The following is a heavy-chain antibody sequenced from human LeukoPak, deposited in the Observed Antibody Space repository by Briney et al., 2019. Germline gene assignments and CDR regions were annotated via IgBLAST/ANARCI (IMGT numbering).Heavy chain of an antibody. J-gene: IGHJ4*02. D-gene: IGHD2-21*01. Sequence: GGSLRLSCAASGFTVSSNYVTWIRQAPGERLEWVSIVYSGGDTYYADSVKGRFTMSRDNSKNMLYLQMNSLRAEDTAVYYCARVEIPWSFDYWGQGTLVTVSS. CDR1: GFTVSSNY. CDR3: ARVEIPWSFDY. V-gene: IGHV3-53*01. CDR2: VYSGGDT.